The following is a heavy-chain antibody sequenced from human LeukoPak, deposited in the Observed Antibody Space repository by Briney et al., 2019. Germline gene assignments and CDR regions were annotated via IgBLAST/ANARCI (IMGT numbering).Heavy chain of an antibody. J-gene: IGHJ3*02. V-gene: IGHV4-30-2*05. CDR2: IYDNGKT. D-gene: IGHD4-11*01. CDR1: GGSISIGGNY. Sequence: SETLSLTCTVSGGSISIGGNYWGWIRQPPGKGLEWIGYIYDNGKTYYNSSLESRVTISVDTSKNQFSLKLSSVTAADTAVYYCARGTTDHDAFDIWGQGTMVTVSS. CDR3: ARGTTDHDAFDI.